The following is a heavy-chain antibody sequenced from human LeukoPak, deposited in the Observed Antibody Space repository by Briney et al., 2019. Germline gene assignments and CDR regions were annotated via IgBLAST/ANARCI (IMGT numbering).Heavy chain of an antibody. CDR3: ARDRFYGPDY. D-gene: IGHD2/OR15-2a*01. CDR2: ISYDGSNK. J-gene: IGHJ4*02. Sequence: GGSLRLSCAAPGFTFSSYAMHWVRQAPGKGLEWVAVISYDGSNKYYADSVKSRFTISRDNTKNTLYLQMNSLRAEDTAVYYCARDRFYGPDYWGQGTLVTVSS. V-gene: IGHV3-30*04. CDR1: GFTFSSYA.